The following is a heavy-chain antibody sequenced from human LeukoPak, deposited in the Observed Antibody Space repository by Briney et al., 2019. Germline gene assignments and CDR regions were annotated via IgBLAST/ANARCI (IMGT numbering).Heavy chain of an antibody. CDR1: GFAFSSFA. V-gene: IGHV3-23*01. Sequence: GGSLRLSCAASGFAFSSFAMSWVRQAPGKGLEWVSTISGSGGSTSYADSVKGRFTISRDNSKNTLYLQMNSLRAEDTALYYCAKNSRSSGYYLDYWGQGTLVTVSS. CDR3: AKNSRSSGYYLDY. CDR2: ISGSGGST. D-gene: IGHD3-22*01. J-gene: IGHJ4*02.